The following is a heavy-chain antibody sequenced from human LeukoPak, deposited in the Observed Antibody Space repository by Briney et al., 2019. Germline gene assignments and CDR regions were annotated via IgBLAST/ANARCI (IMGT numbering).Heavy chain of an antibody. J-gene: IGHJ4*02. Sequence: SETLSLTCAVYGGSFSGYYWSWIRQPPGKGLEWIGEINHSGSTYYNPSLKSRVTISVDTSKNQFSLKLSSVTAADTAVYYCARAGIDYYDSSLFDYWGQGTLVTVSS. CDR3: ARAGIDYYDSSLFDY. V-gene: IGHV4-34*01. CDR1: GGSFSGYY. D-gene: IGHD3-22*01. CDR2: INHSGST.